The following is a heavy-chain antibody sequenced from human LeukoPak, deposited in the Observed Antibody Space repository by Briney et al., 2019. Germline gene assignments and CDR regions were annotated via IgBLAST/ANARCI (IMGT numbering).Heavy chain of an antibody. Sequence: GGSLRLSCAASGFTFSNYTMNWVRQAPGKGLEWVSSISSSSRFIYYADSVEGRFTISRDNAKNSLYLQMNSLRAEDTAVYYCARGYDFWSGTYYYYYYMDVWGKGTTVTVSS. CDR2: ISSSSRFI. CDR3: ARGYDFWSGTYYYYYYMDV. V-gene: IGHV3-21*01. D-gene: IGHD3-3*01. J-gene: IGHJ6*03. CDR1: GFTFSNYT.